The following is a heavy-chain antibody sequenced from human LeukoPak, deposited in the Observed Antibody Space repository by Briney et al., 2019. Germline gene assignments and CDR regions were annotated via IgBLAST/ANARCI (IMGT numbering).Heavy chain of an antibody. J-gene: IGHJ4*02. CDR2: IYSGGGT. V-gene: IGHV3-66*01. CDR1: GFTVSSNY. Sequence: PGGSLRPSCAASGFTVSSNYMSWVRQAPGKGLEWVSVIYSGGGTYYADSVKGRFTISRDNSKNTVYLQMNSLRAEDTAVYYCARASFWFDYSGYYFDYWGQGTLVTVSS. CDR3: ARASFWFDYSGYYFDY. D-gene: IGHD2-15*01.